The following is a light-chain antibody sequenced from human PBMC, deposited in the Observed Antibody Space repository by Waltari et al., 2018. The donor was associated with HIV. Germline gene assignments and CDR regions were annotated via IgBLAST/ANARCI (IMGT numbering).Light chain of an antibody. Sequence: QSALTQPASVSGSPGQSITISCTGTSSDVGSYNLVSWYQQHPGKAPKLMIYDGSKRPSGVSTRFSGSNSGDTASLTISGLQAEDEADYYCCSSAGSSTVVFGGGTKLTVL. V-gene: IGLV2-23*01. CDR1: SSDVGSYNL. J-gene: IGLJ2*01. CDR3: CSSAGSSTVV. CDR2: DGS.